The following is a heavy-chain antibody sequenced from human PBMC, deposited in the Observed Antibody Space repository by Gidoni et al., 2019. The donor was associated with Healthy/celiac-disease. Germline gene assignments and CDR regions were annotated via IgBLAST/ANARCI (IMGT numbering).Heavy chain of an antibody. V-gene: IGHV3-15*01. D-gene: IGHD6-13*01. CDR2: IKSKTDGGTT. Sequence: EVQLVESGGGLVKPGGSLRLSCAASGFTFSNAWMSWVRQAPGKGLEWVGRIKSKTDGGTTDYAAPVKGRFTISRDDSKNTLYLQMNSLKTEDTAVYYCTTEGRRLAAASHYWGQGTLVTVSS. CDR1: GFTFSNAW. J-gene: IGHJ4*02. CDR3: TTEGRRLAAASHY.